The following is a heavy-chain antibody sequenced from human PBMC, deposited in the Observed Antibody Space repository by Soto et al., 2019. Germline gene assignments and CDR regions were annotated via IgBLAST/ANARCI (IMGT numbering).Heavy chain of an antibody. D-gene: IGHD6-6*01. CDR1: GFTFSSYA. V-gene: IGHV3-30*04. Sequence: GGSLRLSCAASGFTFSSYAMHWVRQAPGKGLEWVAVISYDGSNKYYADSVKGRFTISRDNSKNTLYLQMNSLRAEDTAVYYCARDLTGYSSSSWFDPWGQGTLVTVSS. J-gene: IGHJ5*02. CDR2: ISYDGSNK. CDR3: ARDLTGYSSSSWFDP.